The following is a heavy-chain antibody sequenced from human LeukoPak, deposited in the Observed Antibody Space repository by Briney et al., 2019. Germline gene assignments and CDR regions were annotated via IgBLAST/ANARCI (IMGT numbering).Heavy chain of an antibody. CDR3: ARARGGGSSWYVSFDY. CDR2: IYTSGST. J-gene: IGHJ4*02. D-gene: IGHD6-13*01. CDR1: GGSISSGSYY. Sequence: SETLSLTCTVSGGSISSGSYYWSWIRQPAGKGLEWIGRIYTSGSTNYNPSLKSRVTISVDTSKNQFSLKLSSATAADTAVYYCARARGGGSSWYVSFDYWGQGTLVTVSS. V-gene: IGHV4-61*02.